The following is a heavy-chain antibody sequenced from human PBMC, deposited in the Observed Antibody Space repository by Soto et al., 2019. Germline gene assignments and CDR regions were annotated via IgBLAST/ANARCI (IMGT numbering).Heavy chain of an antibody. V-gene: IGHV4-34*01. Sequence: QVQLQQWGAGLLKPSETLSLTCAVYGGSFSGYYWSWIRQPPGKGLEWIGEINHSGSTNYNPSLKSRVSISVDTSKNQFSLKLSSVTAADTAVYYCARGGEQSSSWPQRRAREIKYFDYWGQGTLVTVSS. CDR1: GGSFSGYY. CDR3: ARGGEQSSSWPQRRAREIKYFDY. J-gene: IGHJ4*02. CDR2: INHSGST. D-gene: IGHD6-13*01.